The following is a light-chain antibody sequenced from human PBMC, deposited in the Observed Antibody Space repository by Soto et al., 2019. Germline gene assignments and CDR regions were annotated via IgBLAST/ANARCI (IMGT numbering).Light chain of an antibody. CDR3: QEYYSFST. CDR1: QTISKW. CDR2: DAS. Sequence: DIQMTQSPSTLSASVGDRVTITCRASQTISKWLAWYQQKPGKAPKLLIYDASSLASGVPSRFSGSGSGTEFTITISSLQPEDYATYYCQEYYSFSTFGQGTKV. V-gene: IGKV1-5*01. J-gene: IGKJ1*01.